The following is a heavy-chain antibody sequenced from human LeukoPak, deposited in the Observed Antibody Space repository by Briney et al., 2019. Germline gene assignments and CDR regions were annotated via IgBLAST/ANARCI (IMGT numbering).Heavy chain of an antibody. V-gene: IGHV1-46*01. J-gene: IGHJ4*02. CDR3: AREGSLGSRSYVPY. CDR1: GYTFTSHY. CDR2: INPNNGAT. D-gene: IGHD3-10*01. Sequence: GATVKVSCKASGYTFTSHYIHWVRQAPGQGLEWMAIINPNNGATTYGQQFQGRVTVTTDTSTSTVNVELSSLRSDDTAVYHCAREGSLGSRSYVPYWGQGTLITVSS.